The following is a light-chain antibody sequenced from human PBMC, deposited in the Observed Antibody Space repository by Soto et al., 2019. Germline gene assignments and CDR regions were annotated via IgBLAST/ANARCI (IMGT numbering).Light chain of an antibody. Sequence: QSALTQPRSVSGSPGQSVTISCTGTSSDVGGYNYVSWYQQHPGKAPKLMIYDVSKRPSGVPDRFSGSKSGNTASLNISGLQAEDEADYYCCSYAGSYTLCGGGTKLTVL. J-gene: IGLJ3*02. V-gene: IGLV2-11*01. CDR1: SSDVGGYNY. CDR3: CSYAGSYTL. CDR2: DVS.